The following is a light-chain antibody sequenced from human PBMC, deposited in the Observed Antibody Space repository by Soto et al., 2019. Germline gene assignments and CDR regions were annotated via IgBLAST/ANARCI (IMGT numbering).Light chain of an antibody. V-gene: IGLV7-46*01. J-gene: IGLJ3*02. CDR2: DTN. Sequence: QAVVTQEPSLTVSPGGTVTLTCGSSTGAVTNGHYPYWFQQKPGQAPRTLIYDTNNKHSWTPARFSGSLLGGKAALILSGAQPEDEADYYCLINDSGVRVFGGGTKLTVL. CDR3: LINDSGVRV. CDR1: TGAVTNGHY.